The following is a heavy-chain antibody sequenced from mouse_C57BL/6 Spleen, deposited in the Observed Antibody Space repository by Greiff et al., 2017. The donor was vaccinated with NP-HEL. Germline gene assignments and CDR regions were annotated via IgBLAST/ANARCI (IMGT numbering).Heavy chain of an antibody. CDR2: IYPSDSET. J-gene: IGHJ3*01. CDR1: GYTFTSYW. D-gene: IGHD2-3*01. V-gene: IGHV1-61*01. Sequence: QVQLQQPGAELVRPGSSVKLSCKASGYTFTSYWMDWVKQRPGQGLEWIGNIYPSDSETHYNQKFKDKATLTVDKSSSTAYMQLSSLTSEDSAVYYCAREGDYDGPFAYWGQGTLVTVSA. CDR3: AREGDYDGPFAY.